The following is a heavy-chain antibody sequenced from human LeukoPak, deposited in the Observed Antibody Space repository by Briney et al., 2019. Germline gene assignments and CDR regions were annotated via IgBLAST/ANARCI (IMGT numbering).Heavy chain of an antibody. CDR3: AKEGCTGTNSYVNK. J-gene: IGHJ4*02. V-gene: IGHV3-23*01. Sequence: GGSLRLSCAASGFTFSEYAMSWVRQAPGKGLEWVSVIGGSGGDTYYADSVKGRFTISRDDSKNTLYLQMNSLTAEDTALYYCAKEGCTGTNSYVNKWGQGTLVTVSS. CDR1: GFTFSEYA. CDR2: IGGSGGDT. D-gene: IGHD2-8*02.